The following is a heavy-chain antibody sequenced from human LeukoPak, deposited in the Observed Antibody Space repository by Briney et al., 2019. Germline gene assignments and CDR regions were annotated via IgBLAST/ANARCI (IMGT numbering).Heavy chain of an antibody. CDR1: GYTFSDHY. D-gene: IGHD3-16*02. V-gene: IGHV1-2*02. Sequence: ASVKVSCKISGYTFSDHYIYWVRQTPKQGLEWMGFINPRTGATYYAENFQGRVTLTRDTSISTAYLELRSDDTAVYYCARVATKFQMLYPDFWGQGSLVTVSS. J-gene: IGHJ4*02. CDR3: ARVATKFQMLYPDF. CDR2: INPRTGAT.